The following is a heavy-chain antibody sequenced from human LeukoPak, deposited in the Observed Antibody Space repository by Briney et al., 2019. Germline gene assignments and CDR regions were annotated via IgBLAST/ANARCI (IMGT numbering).Heavy chain of an antibody. J-gene: IGHJ4*02. CDR2: INPGNGDT. CDR3: AREGRYGDYSDY. V-gene: IGHV1-3*01. D-gene: IGHD4-17*01. CDR1: GYIFTSYA. Sequence: ASVKVSCKASGYIFTSYAMHWVRQAPGQRLEWMGWINPGNGDTRYSQKFQGRVTITRDRVTITRDTSASTAYMELSSLRSEDTAVYYCAREGRYGDYSDYWGQGTLVTASS.